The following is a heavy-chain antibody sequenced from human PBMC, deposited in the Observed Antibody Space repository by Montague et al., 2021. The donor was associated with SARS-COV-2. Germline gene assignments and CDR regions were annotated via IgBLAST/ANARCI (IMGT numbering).Heavy chain of an antibody. CDR2: IYANGNF. V-gene: IGHV4-4*07. CDR3: ARDAYYFGPGRENHGAFDS. D-gene: IGHD2/OR15-2a*01. J-gene: IGHJ5*01. CDR1: GRSISGFN. Sequence: GRSISGFNWSCMRHPAGKGLVWIGRIYANGNFDYNPSLNSRVSMSMDTSKQEFSMRLISVTAADTAVYYCARDAYYFGPGRENHGAFDSWGQGILVTVSS.